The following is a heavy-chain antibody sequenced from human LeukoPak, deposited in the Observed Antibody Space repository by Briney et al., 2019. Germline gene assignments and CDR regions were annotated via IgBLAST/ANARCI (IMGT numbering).Heavy chain of an antibody. CDR1: GFTFSSYA. CDR2: ISYDGSNK. CDR3: ARDRGYSYGPFDY. V-gene: IGHV3-30*04. J-gene: IGHJ4*02. D-gene: IGHD5-18*01. Sequence: GGSLRLSCAASGFTFSSYAMHWVRQAPGKGLEGVAVISYDGSNKYYADSVKGRFTISRDNSKNTLYLQMNSLRAEDTAVYYCARDRGYSYGPFDYWGQGTLVTVSS.